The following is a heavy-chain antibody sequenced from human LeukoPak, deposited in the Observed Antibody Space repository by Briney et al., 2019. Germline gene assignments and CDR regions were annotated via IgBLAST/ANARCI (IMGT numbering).Heavy chain of an antibody. CDR3: ACMYYDYVWGSYRYDY. CDR2: IYYSGST. V-gene: IGHV4-59*01. J-gene: IGHJ4*02. Sequence: PSETLSLTCTVSGGSISSYYWSWIRQPPGKGLEWIGYIYYSGSTNYNPSLKSRVTISVDTSKNQFSLKLSSVTAADTAVYYCACMYYDYVWGSYRYDYWGQGTLVTVSS. CDR1: GGSISSYY. D-gene: IGHD3-16*02.